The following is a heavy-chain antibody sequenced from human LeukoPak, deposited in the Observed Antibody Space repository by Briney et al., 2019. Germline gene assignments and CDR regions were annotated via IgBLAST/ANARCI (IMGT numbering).Heavy chain of an antibody. CDR3: ARGTYYYDSSGYQRDAFDI. D-gene: IGHD3-22*01. J-gene: IGHJ3*02. Sequence: GGSLRLSCAASGFTFSSYAMHWVRQAPGKGLEWVAVISYDGSNKYYADSVKGRFTISRDNSKNTLYLQMNSLRAEDTAVYYCARGTYYYDSSGYQRDAFDIWGQGTMVTVSS. CDR2: ISYDGSNK. CDR1: GFTFSSYA. V-gene: IGHV3-30-3*01.